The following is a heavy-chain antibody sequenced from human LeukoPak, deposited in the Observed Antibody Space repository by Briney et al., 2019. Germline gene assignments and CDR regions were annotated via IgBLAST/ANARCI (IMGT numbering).Heavy chain of an antibody. CDR1: GYTFTTYG. Sequence: ASVKVSCKASGYTFTTYGISWVRQAPGQGLEWMGWISTYNGNTNYAQKLQDRVTMTTDTSTSTAYMELRSLRSDDTAVYYRARDSGYGDYVGNPWGQGTLVTVSS. CDR3: ARDSGYGDYVGNP. CDR2: ISTYNGNT. D-gene: IGHD4-17*01. V-gene: IGHV1-18*01. J-gene: IGHJ5*02.